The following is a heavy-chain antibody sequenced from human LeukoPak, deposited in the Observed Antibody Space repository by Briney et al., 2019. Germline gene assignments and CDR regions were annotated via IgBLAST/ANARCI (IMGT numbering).Heavy chain of an antibody. V-gene: IGHV1-18*01. CDR2: ITAGNGNT. CDR3: ARDLARGYSYGYNAFDI. Sequence: ASVKVSCKASGYNFRSYGIGWVRQAPRQGLEWMGWITAGNGNTNYAQKVQGRVTTTTDTSTSTAYMELRSLRSDDTAVYFCARDLARGYSYGYNAFDIWGQGTMVTVSS. D-gene: IGHD5-18*01. CDR1: GYNFRSYG. J-gene: IGHJ3*02.